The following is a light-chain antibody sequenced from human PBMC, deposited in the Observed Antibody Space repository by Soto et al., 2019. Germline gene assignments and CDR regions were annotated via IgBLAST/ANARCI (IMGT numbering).Light chain of an antibody. J-gene: IGKJ1*01. CDR3: QQYDSYSPWT. Sequence: DIQMTQSPSTLSASVGDRVTITCRASQSISSWLAWYQQKPGKAPKLLIYKAFILESGVPSRFSGSGSGTEFSLTISSLQPDDFATYSCQQYDSYSPWTIGQGTKVEIK. CDR1: QSISSW. CDR2: KAF. V-gene: IGKV1-5*03.